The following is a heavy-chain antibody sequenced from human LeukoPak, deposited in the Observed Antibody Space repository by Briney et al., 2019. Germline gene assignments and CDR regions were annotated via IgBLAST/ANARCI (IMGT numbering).Heavy chain of an antibody. Sequence: SETLSLTCTVSGGSISSYYWSWIRQPPGKGLEWIGYIYYSGRTKYNPSLKSRVTISVDTSKNQFSLKLSSVTAADTAVYYCARPTDQLGYFQHWGQGTLVTVSS. D-gene: IGHD6-13*01. CDR2: IYYSGRT. J-gene: IGHJ1*01. CDR3: ARPTDQLGYFQH. V-gene: IGHV4-59*08. CDR1: GGSISSYY.